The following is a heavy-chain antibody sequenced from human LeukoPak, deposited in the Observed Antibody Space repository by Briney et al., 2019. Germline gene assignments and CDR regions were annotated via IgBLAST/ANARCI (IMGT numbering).Heavy chain of an antibody. CDR2: INHSGST. CDR1: GGSFSGYY. Sequence: SETLSLTCAVYGGSFSGYYWSWIRQPPGKGLESIGEINHSGSTNYNPSLKSRVTISVDTSRNQFSLKLSSVTAADTAVYYCARGVFVVLRYFDWSSSGFDYWGQGTLVTVSS. J-gene: IGHJ4*02. D-gene: IGHD3-9*01. CDR3: ARGVFVVLRYFDWSSSGFDY. V-gene: IGHV4-34*01.